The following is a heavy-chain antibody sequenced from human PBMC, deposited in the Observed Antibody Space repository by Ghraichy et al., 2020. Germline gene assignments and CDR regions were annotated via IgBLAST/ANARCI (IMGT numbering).Heavy chain of an antibody. V-gene: IGHV3-7*01. CDR3: ARTYDYYDSSEYFDL. J-gene: IGHJ2*01. D-gene: IGHD3-22*01. Sequence: GGSLRLSCAASGFTFSSYWMSWVRQAPGKGLEWVANIKQDGSEKYYVDSVKGRFTISRDNAKNSLYLQMNSLRAEDTAVYHCARTYDYYDSSEYFDLWGRGTLVTVSS. CDR2: IKQDGSEK. CDR1: GFTFSSYW.